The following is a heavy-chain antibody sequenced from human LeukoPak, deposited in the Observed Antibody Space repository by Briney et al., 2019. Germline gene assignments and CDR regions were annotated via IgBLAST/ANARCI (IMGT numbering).Heavy chain of an antibody. CDR1: GGSISSGGYY. V-gene: IGHV4-31*03. CDR3: ARHVRRYYDILTGPPYYYYGMDV. Sequence: SETLSLTCTVSGGSISSGGYYWSWIRQHPGKGLEWIGYIYYSGSTYYNPSLKSRVTISVDTSKNQFSLKLSSVTAADTAVYYCARHVRRYYDILTGPPYYYYGMDVWGQGTTVTVSS. CDR2: IYYSGST. J-gene: IGHJ6*02. D-gene: IGHD3-9*01.